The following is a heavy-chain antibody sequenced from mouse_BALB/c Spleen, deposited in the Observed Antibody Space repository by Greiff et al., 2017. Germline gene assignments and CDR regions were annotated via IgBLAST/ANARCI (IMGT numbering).Heavy chain of an antibody. CDR2: ISYSGST. Sequence: EVQLQQSGPGLVKPSQSLSLTCTVTGYSITSDYAWNWLRQFPGNKLEWMAYISYSGSTSYNPSLKSRISITRDTSKNQFFLQLNSVTTEDTATYYCARFNWDGLDYWGQGTTRTVSS. V-gene: IGHV3-2*02. J-gene: IGHJ2*01. D-gene: IGHD4-1*02. CDR3: ARFNWDGLDY. CDR1: GYSITSDYA.